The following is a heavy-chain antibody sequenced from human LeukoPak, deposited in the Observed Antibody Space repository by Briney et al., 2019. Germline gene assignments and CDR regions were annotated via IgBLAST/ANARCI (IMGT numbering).Heavy chain of an antibody. J-gene: IGHJ4*02. CDR3: ARVAGGYSYGYDRYFDY. Sequence: ASVKVSCKASGYTFTGYYMHWVRQAPGQGLEWMGIINPSGGSTSYAQKFQGRVTMTRDTSTSTVYMELSSLRSEDTAVYYCARVAGGYSYGYDRYFDYWGQGTLVTVSS. CDR2: INPSGGST. V-gene: IGHV1-46*01. D-gene: IGHD5-18*01. CDR1: GYTFTGYY.